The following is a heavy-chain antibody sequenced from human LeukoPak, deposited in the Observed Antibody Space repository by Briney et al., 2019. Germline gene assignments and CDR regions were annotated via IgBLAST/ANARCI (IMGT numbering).Heavy chain of an antibody. D-gene: IGHD2-15*01. J-gene: IGHJ4*02. Sequence: SETLSLTCTVSGGSISIGDFYWSWIRQPAGKGLEWIGRIYTGGKTHYNPSLKSRITISRDTSKNQFSLKLSSVTAADTAVYYCAREPTSGVAADYFDYWGQGTLVTVSS. CDR2: IYTGGKT. CDR1: GGSISIGDFY. V-gene: IGHV4-61*02. CDR3: AREPTSGVAADYFDY.